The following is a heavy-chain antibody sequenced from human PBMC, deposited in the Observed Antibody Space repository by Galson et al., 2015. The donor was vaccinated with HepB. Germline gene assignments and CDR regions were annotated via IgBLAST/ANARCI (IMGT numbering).Heavy chain of an antibody. CDR3: ARGSTGYYDSSGYYLWYFDL. V-gene: IGHV3-21*01. D-gene: IGHD3-22*01. Sequence: SLRLSCAASGFTFSSYSMNWVRQAPGKGLEWVSSISSSSSYIYYVDSVKGRFTISRDNAKNSLYLQMNSLRAEDTAVYYCARGSTGYYDSSGYYLWYFDLWGRGTLVTVSS. CDR2: ISSSSSYI. CDR1: GFTFSSYS. J-gene: IGHJ2*01.